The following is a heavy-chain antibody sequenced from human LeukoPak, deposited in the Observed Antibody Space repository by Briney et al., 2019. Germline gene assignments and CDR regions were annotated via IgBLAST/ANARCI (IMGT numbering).Heavy chain of an antibody. CDR1: GGSFSGYY. J-gene: IGHJ6*02. CDR3: ARVGGQWLVQGYYYYGMDV. CDR2: INHSGST. D-gene: IGHD6-19*01. Sequence: SETLSLTCAVYGGSFSGYYWSWIRQPPGKGLEWIGEINHSGSTNYNPSLKSRVTISVDTSKNQFSLKLSSVTAADTAVYYCARVGGQWLVQGYYYYGMDVWGQGTTVTVPS. V-gene: IGHV4-34*01.